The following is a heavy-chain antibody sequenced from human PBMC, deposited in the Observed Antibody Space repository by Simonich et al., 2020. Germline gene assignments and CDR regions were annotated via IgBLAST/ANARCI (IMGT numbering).Heavy chain of an antibody. Sequence: QVQLVQSGAEVKKPGASVKVSCKASGYTFTGYYMHWVRQAPGQGLGWMGWSNPNSGGTNYEQKFQGRVTMTRDTSISTAYMELSRLRSDDTAVYYCARDPVVPAAIRNAFDIWGQGTMVTVSS. J-gene: IGHJ3*02. CDR1: GYTFTGYY. D-gene: IGHD2-2*01. CDR2: SNPNSGGT. CDR3: ARDPVVPAAIRNAFDI. V-gene: IGHV1-2*02.